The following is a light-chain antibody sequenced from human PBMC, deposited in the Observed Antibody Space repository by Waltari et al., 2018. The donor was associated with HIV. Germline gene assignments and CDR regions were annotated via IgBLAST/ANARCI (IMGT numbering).Light chain of an antibody. CDR1: QSISSW. Sequence: DIQMTQSPSTLSASVGDRVTITFRASQSISSWLAWYQQKPGKAPKLLIYKASSLESGVPSRLSGSGSGTEFTITISSLQPDEFATYYCQQYNSYSRTFGQGTKVEIK. CDR3: QQYNSYSRT. V-gene: IGKV1-5*03. CDR2: KAS. J-gene: IGKJ1*01.